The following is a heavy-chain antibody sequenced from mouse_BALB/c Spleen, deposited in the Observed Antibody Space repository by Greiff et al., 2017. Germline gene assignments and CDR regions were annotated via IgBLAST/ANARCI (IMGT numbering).Heavy chain of an antibody. D-gene: IGHD1-2*01. CDR2: ISYSGST. CDR3: ARLTTATYYYAMDY. J-gene: IGHJ4*01. CDR1: GYSITSDYA. V-gene: IGHV3-2*02. Sequence: EVKVEESGPGLVKPSQSLSLTCTVTGYSITSDYAWNWIRQFPGNKLEWMGYISYSGSTSYNPSLKSRISITRDTSKNQFFLQLNSVTTEDTATYYCARLTTATYYYAMDYWGQGTSVTVSS.